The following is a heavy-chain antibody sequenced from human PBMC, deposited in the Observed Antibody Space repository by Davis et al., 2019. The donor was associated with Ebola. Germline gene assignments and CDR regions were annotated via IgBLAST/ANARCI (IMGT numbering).Heavy chain of an antibody. J-gene: IGHJ6*04. Sequence: ASVKVSCKTSGYTFTGHYIQWVRQAPGQGLEWMGWISAYNGNTNYAQKLQGRVTMTMDTSASTVYMELRSLRSDDTAVYYCARDRALRFLEWLARDENYYYYYGMEVWGKGTTVTVSS. D-gene: IGHD3-3*01. V-gene: IGHV1-18*04. CDR2: ISAYNGNT. CDR1: GYTFTGHY. CDR3: ARDRALRFLEWLARDENYYYYYGMEV.